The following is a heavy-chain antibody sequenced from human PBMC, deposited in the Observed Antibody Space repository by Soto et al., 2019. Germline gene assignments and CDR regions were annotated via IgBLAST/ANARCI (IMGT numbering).Heavy chain of an antibody. V-gene: IGHV3-48*03. CDR2: IGTSGKTI. J-gene: IGHJ6*02. CDR1: GFTFSSYE. D-gene: IGHD4-4*01. Sequence: PGGSLNLSCAVSGFTFSSYEMNWVRQAPGQWLEWVSYIGTSGKTIYYADSVRGRFTISRDNAKNSLYLQMNSLRAEDTAVYFCARDPAIYSGKFDYGLDVWGRGTTVNVSS. CDR3: ARDPAIYSGKFDYGLDV.